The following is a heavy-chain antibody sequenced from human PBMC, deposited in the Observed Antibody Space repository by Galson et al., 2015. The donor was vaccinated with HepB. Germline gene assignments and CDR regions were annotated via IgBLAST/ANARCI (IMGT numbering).Heavy chain of an antibody. CDR1: GFTFSSYA. CDR3: AKDQYDNGGSYPFYYFHY. V-gene: IGHV3-23*01. D-gene: IGHD3-22*01. J-gene: IGHJ4*02. Sequence: SLRLSCAASGFTFSSYAMSWVRQAPGKGLEWVSAIGGSDGSTYYADSVKGRFTISRDNSKNTLFLQMSRLRGEDTAVYYCAKDQYDNGGSYPFYYFHYWGLGTLVTVSS. CDR2: IGGSDGST.